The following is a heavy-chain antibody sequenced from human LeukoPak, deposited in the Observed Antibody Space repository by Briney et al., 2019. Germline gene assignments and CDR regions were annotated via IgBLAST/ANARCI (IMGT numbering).Heavy chain of an antibody. D-gene: IGHD2-2*01. Sequence: GGSLRLSCAASGFTVSSNYMSWVRQAPGKGLEWVSVIYSGGSTYYADSVKGRFTISRDNSKNTLYLQMNSLRAEDTAVYYCARGLYCSSTSCPLDPGWGQGTLVTVSS. CDR1: GFTVSSNY. J-gene: IGHJ4*02. V-gene: IGHV3-66*01. CDR3: ARGLYCSSTSCPLDPG. CDR2: IYSGGST.